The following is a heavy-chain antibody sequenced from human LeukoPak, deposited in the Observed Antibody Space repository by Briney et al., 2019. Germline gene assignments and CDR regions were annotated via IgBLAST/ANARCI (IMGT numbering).Heavy chain of an antibody. V-gene: IGHV3-21*01. CDR2: IISVGIYI. Sequence: PAGALRLSCSASGFTFSSFAMHRVRQAPGKGLELVSSIISVGIYIYYIDLVKGRFTISRDNAKTSLYLQLNRLRAEDTAVYYCARVQSFWSGLDYWGQGTLVTVSS. D-gene: IGHD3-3*01. J-gene: IGHJ4*02. CDR3: ARVQSFWSGLDY. CDR1: GFTFSSFA.